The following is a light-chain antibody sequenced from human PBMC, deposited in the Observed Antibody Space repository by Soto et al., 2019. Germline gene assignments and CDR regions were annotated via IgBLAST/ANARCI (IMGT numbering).Light chain of an antibody. CDR2: SAS. V-gene: IGKV1-9*01. Sequence: GDRVTITCRASRGISSYLAWYQQKPGKAPKLLVYSASTLQSGVPSRFSGSGSGPDFTLTISRLQPEDSATYFCQQLNSYPQTFGQGTRLEIK. CDR1: RGISSY. CDR3: QQLNSYPQT. J-gene: IGKJ5*01.